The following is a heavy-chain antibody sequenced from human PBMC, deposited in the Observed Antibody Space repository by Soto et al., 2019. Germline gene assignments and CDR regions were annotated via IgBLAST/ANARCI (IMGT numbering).Heavy chain of an antibody. CDR3: AREGSYHYFDY. V-gene: IGHV4-31*03. Sequence: QVQLQESGPGLVKPSQTLSLACTVSDGSVSRGGYYWSWLRQSPGKGLEWIGNIYYTGRTSYNPSLKSRVTTSLETSKRQFSLRLASVSAADTALYYCAREGSYHYFDYWGQGALVTVSS. CDR2: IYYTGRT. J-gene: IGHJ4*02. CDR1: DGSVSRGGYY. D-gene: IGHD1-26*01.